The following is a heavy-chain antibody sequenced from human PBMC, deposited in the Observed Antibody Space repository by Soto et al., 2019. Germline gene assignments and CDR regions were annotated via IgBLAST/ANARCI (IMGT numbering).Heavy chain of an antibody. CDR3: ARGSNDYGDYVLDY. Sequence: GGSLRLSCAASGFTFSSYWMHWVRQAPGKGLVWVSRINSDGSSTSYADSVKGRFTISRDNAKNTLYLQMNSLRAEDTAVYYCARGSNDYGDYVLDYWGQGTLVTVSS. CDR2: INSDGSST. D-gene: IGHD4-17*01. J-gene: IGHJ4*02. CDR1: GFTFSSYW. V-gene: IGHV3-74*01.